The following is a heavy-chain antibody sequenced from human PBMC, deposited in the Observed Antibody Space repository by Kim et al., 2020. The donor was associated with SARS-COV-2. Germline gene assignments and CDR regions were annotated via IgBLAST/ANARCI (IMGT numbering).Heavy chain of an antibody. V-gene: IGHV3-13*01. Sequence: GGSLRLSCAASGFTFSSYDMHWVRQATGKGLEWVSAIGNAGDTYYPGSVKGRFTISRENAKNSLYLQMNSLRAGDTAVYYCARTTDYYDSSGYYWYFDLWGRGTLVTVSS. D-gene: IGHD3-22*01. CDR2: IGNAGDT. CDR3: ARTTDYYDSSGYYWYFDL. J-gene: IGHJ2*01. CDR1: GFTFSSYD.